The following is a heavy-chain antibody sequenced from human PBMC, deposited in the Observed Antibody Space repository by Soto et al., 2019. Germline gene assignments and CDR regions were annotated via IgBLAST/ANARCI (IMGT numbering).Heavy chain of an antibody. V-gene: IGHV3-9*01. CDR3: AKAYDSSGYYLHFDY. CDR2: ISWNSGSI. J-gene: IGHJ4*02. Sequence: GGSLRLSCAASGFTFDDYAMHWVRQAPGKGLEWVSGISWNSGSIGYADSVKGRFTISRDNAKNSLYLQMNSLRAEDTALYYCAKAYDSSGYYLHFDYWGQGTLVTVSS. D-gene: IGHD3-22*01. CDR1: GFTFDDYA.